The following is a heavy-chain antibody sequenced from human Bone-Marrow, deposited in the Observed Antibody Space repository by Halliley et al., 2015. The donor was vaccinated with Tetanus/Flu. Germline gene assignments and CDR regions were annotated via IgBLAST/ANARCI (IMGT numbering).Heavy chain of an antibody. D-gene: IGHD3-3*01. V-gene: IGHV3-30*03. CDR3: ARDRKGFGGEFVY. CDR2: ISFDGTNK. J-gene: IGHJ4*02. Sequence: VAVISFDGTNKFYADSVKGRFTISRDNTKYPLYLEMNSLQPEDTSVYYCARDRKGFGGEFVYWGQGTLVTVSS.